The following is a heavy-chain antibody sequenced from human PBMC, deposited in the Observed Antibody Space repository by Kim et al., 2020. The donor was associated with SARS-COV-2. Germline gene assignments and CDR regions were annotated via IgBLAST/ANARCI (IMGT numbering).Heavy chain of an antibody. Sequence: GGSLRLSCAASGFTFSSYAMSWVRQAPGKGLEWVAAISGSGGSTYYADSVKGRFTISRDNSKNTLYLQMNSLRAEDTAVYYCAKALGGQWLGMANWFDPWGQGTLVTVSS. CDR2: ISGSGGST. J-gene: IGHJ5*02. D-gene: IGHD6-19*01. CDR1: GFTFSSYA. CDR3: AKALGGQWLGMANWFDP. V-gene: IGHV3-23*01.